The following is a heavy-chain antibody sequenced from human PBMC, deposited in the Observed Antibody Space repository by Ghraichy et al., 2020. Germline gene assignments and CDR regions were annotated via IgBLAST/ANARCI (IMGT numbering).Heavy chain of an antibody. CDR1: GVSMSSYC. J-gene: IGHJ6*01. CDR3: AGDKIDRAGSNGMDV. V-gene: IGHV4-59*01. Sequence: SETLSLTCTVSGVSMSSYCWNWIRQSPGKGLEWIGYICDRGSTNYNPSLKSRVTISEDTSKDQFSLNLNSVTAADTAVYYCAGDKIDRAGSNGMDVWGQGTSVNVSA. CDR2: ICDRGST. D-gene: IGHD3-22*01.